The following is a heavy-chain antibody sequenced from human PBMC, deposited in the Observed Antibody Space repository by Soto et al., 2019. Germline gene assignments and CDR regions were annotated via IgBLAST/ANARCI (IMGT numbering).Heavy chain of an antibody. CDR3: ARSYSYGSYWYFDG. D-gene: IGHD5-18*01. J-gene: IGHJ4*02. V-gene: IGHV1-18*04. Sequence: GASVEVSCKSSGYSFSTYGVSWVRQAPGQGLEWMGWITVSNGNTNYIDNLQGRVTMTTDTSTSTAYMELWRLRSDDTAVYYCARSYSYGSYWYFDGWGQGTLVTVSS. CDR2: ITVSNGNT. CDR1: GYSFSTYG.